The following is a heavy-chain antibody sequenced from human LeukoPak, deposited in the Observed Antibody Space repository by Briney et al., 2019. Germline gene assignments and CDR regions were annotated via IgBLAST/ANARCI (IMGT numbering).Heavy chain of an antibody. CDR2: ISYDGSNK. CDR3: AREGHSGSSSFDY. D-gene: IGHD6-13*01. Sequence: GGSLRLSCAASGFTFSSYAMHWVRQAPGKGLEWVAVISYDGSNKYYADSVKGRFTISRDNSKNTLYLQMNSLRAEDTAVYYCAREGHSGSSSFDYWGQGTLVTVPS. V-gene: IGHV3-30-3*01. J-gene: IGHJ4*02. CDR1: GFTFSSYA.